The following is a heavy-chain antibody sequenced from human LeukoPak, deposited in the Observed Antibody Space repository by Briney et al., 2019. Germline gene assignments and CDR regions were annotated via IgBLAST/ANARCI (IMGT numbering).Heavy chain of an antibody. CDR1: GFTLSSYS. V-gene: IGHV3-21*01. D-gene: IGHD2-15*01. Sequence: GGSLRLSCAASGFTLSSYSMNWVRQAPGKGLECDSSISRSSSYIYYADSVKGRFTISRDNAKNSLYLQMNSLRDEDTAVYYCASTIIRYCSGGSCYSDYWGQGTLVTVSS. CDR3: ASTIIRYCSGGSCYSDY. CDR2: ISRSSSYI. J-gene: IGHJ4*02.